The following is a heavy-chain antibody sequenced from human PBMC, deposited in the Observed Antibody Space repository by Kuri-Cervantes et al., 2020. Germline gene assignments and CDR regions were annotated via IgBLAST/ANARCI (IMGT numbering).Heavy chain of an antibody. J-gene: IGHJ4*02. Sequence: SLKISCAASGFTFSNYVMSWVRQAPGKGLEWVSGISWNSGSIGYADSVKGRFTISRDNTKNSLYLQMNSLRVEDTALYYCAKGKYSGFGDYFDYWGQGTLVTVSS. D-gene: IGHD5-12*01. V-gene: IGHV3-9*01. CDR1: GFTFSNYV. CDR2: ISWNSGSI. CDR3: AKGKYSGFGDYFDY.